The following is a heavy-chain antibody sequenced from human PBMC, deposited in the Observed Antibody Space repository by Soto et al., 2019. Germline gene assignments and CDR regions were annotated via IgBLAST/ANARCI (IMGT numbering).Heavy chain of an antibody. D-gene: IGHD1-26*01. Sequence: QVQLQESGPGLVKPSETLSLTCTVSGGSVSSGSYYWSWIRQPPGKGLEWIGYIYYSGSTNYSPSLKSRVTISVDTSKNQFSLKLSSVTAADTAVYYCASPYSWKFDYWGQGTLVTVSS. CDR2: IYYSGST. CDR1: GGSVSSGSYY. V-gene: IGHV4-61*01. J-gene: IGHJ4*02. CDR3: ASPYSWKFDY.